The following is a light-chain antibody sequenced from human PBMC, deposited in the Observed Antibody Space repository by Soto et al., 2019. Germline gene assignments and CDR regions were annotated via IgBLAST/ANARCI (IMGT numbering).Light chain of an antibody. J-gene: IGLJ2*01. V-gene: IGLV2-23*01. Sequence: QSALTQPASVYGSPGQSITISCTGMSSDVGSYNLVSWYQQHPGKAPKVMIYEGTKRPSGVSNRFSGSRPGNTASMTISGLQAEDEAHHYCSSYAGSSTPVVFGGGTQLTVL. CDR1: SSDVGSYNL. CDR3: SSYAGSSTPVV. CDR2: EGT.